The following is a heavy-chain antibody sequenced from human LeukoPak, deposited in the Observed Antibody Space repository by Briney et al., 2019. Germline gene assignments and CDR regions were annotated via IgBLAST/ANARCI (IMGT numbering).Heavy chain of an antibody. CDR2: IYHSGST. Sequence: PSQTLPLTCAVSGGSISSGGYSWSWIRQPPGKGLEWIGYIYHSGSTYYNPSLKSRVTISVDRSKNQFSLKLSSVTAADTAVYYCARSPHPYYYYGMGVWGKGTTVTVSS. V-gene: IGHV4-30-2*01. CDR3: ARSPHPYYYYGMGV. J-gene: IGHJ6*04. CDR1: GGSISSGGYS.